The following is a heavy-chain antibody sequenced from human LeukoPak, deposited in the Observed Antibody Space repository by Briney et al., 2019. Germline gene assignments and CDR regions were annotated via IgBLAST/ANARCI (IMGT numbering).Heavy chain of an antibody. CDR1: GGSISSSNW. V-gene: IGHV4-4*02. Sequence: SETLSLTCAVSGGSISSSNWWSWVRQPPGKGLEWIGEIYHSGSTNYNPSLKSRVTISVDKSKNQFSLKLSSVTAADTAVYYCAREGSSWYVGSAFDIWGQGTMVTVSS. J-gene: IGHJ3*02. CDR2: IYHSGST. D-gene: IGHD6-13*01. CDR3: AREGSSWYVGSAFDI.